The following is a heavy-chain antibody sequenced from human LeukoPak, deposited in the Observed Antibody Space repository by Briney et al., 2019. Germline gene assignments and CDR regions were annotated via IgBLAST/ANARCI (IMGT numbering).Heavy chain of an antibody. Sequence: ASVKVSCKDSGYTFTSYAMNWVRQAPGQGLEWMGWINTNTGNPTYAQGFTGRFVFSLDTSASTAYLQISSLKAEDTAVYYCARENIDFWSGYRHEFDYWGQGTLVTVSS. J-gene: IGHJ4*02. V-gene: IGHV7-4-1*02. CDR2: INTNTGNP. CDR1: GYTFTSYA. CDR3: ARENIDFWSGYRHEFDY. D-gene: IGHD3-3*01.